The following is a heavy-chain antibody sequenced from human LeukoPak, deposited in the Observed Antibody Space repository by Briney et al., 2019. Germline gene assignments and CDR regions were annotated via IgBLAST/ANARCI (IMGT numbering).Heavy chain of an antibody. CDR3: ARGSSIAARRSPYY. Sequence: ASVKVSCKASGGTFSSYAISWVRQAPGQGLEWMGGIIPIFGTANYAQKFQGRVTITADESTSTAYMELSSLRSEDTAVYYCARGSSIAARRSPYYWGQGTLVTVSS. CDR2: IIPIFGTA. V-gene: IGHV1-69*13. D-gene: IGHD6-6*01. CDR1: GGTFSSYA. J-gene: IGHJ4*02.